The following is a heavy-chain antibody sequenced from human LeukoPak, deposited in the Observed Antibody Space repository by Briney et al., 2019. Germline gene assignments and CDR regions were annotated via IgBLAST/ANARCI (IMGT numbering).Heavy chain of an antibody. CDR3: ARSQDYGGNSPQDN. J-gene: IGHJ4*02. V-gene: IGHV3-74*01. CDR1: GFTFSTHW. D-gene: IGHD4-23*01. CDR2: MNTEGSST. Sequence: GGSLRLSCAASGFTFSTHWMHWVRQAPGKGLVWVSRMNTEGSSTAYAGSVKGRFTISRDNAKNTLYLQMNSLRAEDTAVYYCARSQDYGGNSPQDNWGQGTLVTVSP.